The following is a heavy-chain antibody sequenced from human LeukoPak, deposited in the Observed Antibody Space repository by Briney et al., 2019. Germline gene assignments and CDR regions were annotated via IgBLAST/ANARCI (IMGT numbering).Heavy chain of an antibody. V-gene: IGHV3-23*01. J-gene: IGHJ6*02. Sequence: GGSLRLSCAASGFTFSSYAMSWVRQAPGEGLEWVSAISGSGGSTYYADSVKGRFTISRDNSKNTLYLQMNSLRAEDTAVYYCAKEGLPDYYYYYGMDVWGQGTTVTVSS. CDR2: ISGSGGST. CDR1: GFTFSSYA. D-gene: IGHD1-14*01. CDR3: AKEGLPDYYYYYGMDV.